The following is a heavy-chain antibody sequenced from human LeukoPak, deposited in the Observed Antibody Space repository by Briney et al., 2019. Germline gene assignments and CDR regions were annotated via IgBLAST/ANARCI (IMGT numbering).Heavy chain of an antibody. CDR3: ARETPPGYSSGWYNWFDP. V-gene: IGHV7-4-1*02. J-gene: IGHJ5*02. Sequence: ASVKVSCKASGYTSTSYAMNWVRQAPGQGLEWMGWINTNTGNPTYAQGFTGRFVFSLDTSVSTAYLQISSLKAEDTAVYYCARETPPGYSSGWYNWFDPWGQGTLVTVSS. CDR1: GYTSTSYA. CDR2: INTNTGNP. D-gene: IGHD6-19*01.